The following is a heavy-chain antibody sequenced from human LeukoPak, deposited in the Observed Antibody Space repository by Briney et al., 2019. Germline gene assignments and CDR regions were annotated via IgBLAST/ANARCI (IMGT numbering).Heavy chain of an antibody. CDR2: IYSSGNT. V-gene: IGHV4-59*01. CDR1: GASMSSYY. D-gene: IGHD4-17*01. J-gene: IGHJ4*02. Sequence: PSETPSLTCTVSGASMSSYYWTWIRRPPGKGLEWIGYIYSSGNTNSNPSLKSRVTISVDTSKNQFSLNLNSVTAADTAVYYCARGGEAGLADWGQGTLVTVSS. CDR3: ARGGEAGLAD.